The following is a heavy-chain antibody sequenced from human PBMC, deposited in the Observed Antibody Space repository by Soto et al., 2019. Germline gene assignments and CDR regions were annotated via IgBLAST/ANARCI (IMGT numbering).Heavy chain of an antibody. Sequence: ASVKVSCKASGYTFTSYYISWVRQAPGQGLEWMGWISANNGNTNYAQKLQGRVTMTTDTSPSTAYMELRSLRSDDPAVYYCARETTDVGYDGGMDVWSPGTRVPVP. J-gene: IGHJ6*02. CDR3: ARETTDVGYDGGMDV. D-gene: IGHD3-10*01. V-gene: IGHV1-18*01. CDR2: ISANNGNT. CDR1: GYTFTSYY.